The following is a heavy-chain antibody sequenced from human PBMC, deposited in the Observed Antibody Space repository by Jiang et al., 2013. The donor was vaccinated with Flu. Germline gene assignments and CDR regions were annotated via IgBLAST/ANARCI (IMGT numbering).Heavy chain of an antibody. Sequence: GSGLVKPSQTLSLTCSVSGGSITSDDYYWSWIRQHPGKGLEWIGYIYYSGSTYYNPSLKSRVSISVDTSKNQFSLKLRSVTAADTAVYYCARYEDREAFDIWGQGTMVTVSS. CDR3: ARYEDREAFDI. V-gene: IGHV4-31*03. CDR1: GGSITSDDYY. J-gene: IGHJ3*02. CDR2: IYYSGST. D-gene: IGHD1-14*01.